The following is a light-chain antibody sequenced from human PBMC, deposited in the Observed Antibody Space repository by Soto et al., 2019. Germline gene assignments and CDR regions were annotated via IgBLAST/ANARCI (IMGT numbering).Light chain of an antibody. CDR1: QSVSIY. CDR3: QQSYSTPPWT. Sequence: DIQMTQAPSSLSSSVGYRFTITCLASQSVSIYLNWYQQKPGKAPNLLISAASSLQNGVPSRFRGSGSGTDFTLTISGLQPEDFATYYCQQSYSTPPWTFGQGTKVDI. V-gene: IGKV1-39*01. CDR2: AAS. J-gene: IGKJ1*01.